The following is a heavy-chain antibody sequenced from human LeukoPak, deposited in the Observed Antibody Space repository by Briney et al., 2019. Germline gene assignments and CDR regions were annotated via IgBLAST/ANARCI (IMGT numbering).Heavy chain of an antibody. D-gene: IGHD5-18*01. J-gene: IGHJ4*02. CDR1: GFTFSSYA. V-gene: IGHV3-30*04. CDR2: ISYDGSNK. Sequence: GGSLRLSCAASGFTFSSYAMHWVRQAPGKGLEWVAVISYDGSNKYYADSVKGRFTISRDNSKNMLYLQMNSLRAEDTAVYYCARSLSLYSYGYYFDYWGQGTLVTVSS. CDR3: ARSLSLYSYGYYFDY.